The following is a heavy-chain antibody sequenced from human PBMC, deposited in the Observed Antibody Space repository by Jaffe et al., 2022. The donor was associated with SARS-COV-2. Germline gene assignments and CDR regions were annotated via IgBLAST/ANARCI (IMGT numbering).Heavy chain of an antibody. V-gene: IGHV3-30*04. D-gene: IGHD5-18*01. CDR3: ARTHNRYSYGALPLFDY. Sequence: QVQLVESGGGVVQPGRSLRLSCAASGFTFSSYAMHWVRQAPGKGLEWVAVISYDGSNKYYADSVKGRFTISRDNSKNTLYLQMNSLRAEDTAVYYCARTHNRYSYGALPLFDYWGQGTLVTVSS. CDR1: GFTFSSYA. CDR2: ISYDGSNK. J-gene: IGHJ4*02.